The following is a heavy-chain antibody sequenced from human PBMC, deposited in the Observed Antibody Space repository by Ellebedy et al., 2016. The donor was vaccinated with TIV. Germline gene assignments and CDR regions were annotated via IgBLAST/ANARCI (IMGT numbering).Heavy chain of an antibody. Sequence: GESLKISCAASGFTFSDYQMSWIRQAPGKGPEWLSCISSSTGNTIYADSVKGRFIISRDNARKSLYLQMNSLRAEDTAVYYCARDFEYSSGWNGNAFDIWGQGTMVTVSS. J-gene: IGHJ3*02. CDR1: GFTFSDYQ. D-gene: IGHD6-19*01. CDR2: ISSSTGNT. V-gene: IGHV3-11*06. CDR3: ARDFEYSSGWNGNAFDI.